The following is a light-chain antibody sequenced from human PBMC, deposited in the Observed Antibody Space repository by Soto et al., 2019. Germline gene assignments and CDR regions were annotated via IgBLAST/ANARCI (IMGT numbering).Light chain of an antibody. CDR3: QQYNSYSPT. J-gene: IGKJ1*01. CDR1: QSISYY. V-gene: IGKV1-5*03. CDR2: KAS. Sequence: DTQMTQSPSTLSASVGDRVTITCRASQSISYYLAWYQQRPGRAPNLLIYKASSLESGVPSRFSGSGSGTEFTLTISSLQPDDFATYYCQQYNSYSPTFGQGTKVEIK.